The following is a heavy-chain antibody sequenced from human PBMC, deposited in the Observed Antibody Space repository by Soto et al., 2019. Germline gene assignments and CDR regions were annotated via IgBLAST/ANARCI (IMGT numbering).Heavy chain of an antibody. V-gene: IGHV3-74*01. CDR3: ARVGQGRYYFDY. J-gene: IGHJ4*02. CDR2: INGDGSTT. CDR1: GFAFSSYW. Sequence: EVHLVESGGGSVQPGGSLKLSCAGSGFAFSSYWIHWVRQVPGKGLVSVSRINGDGSTTSYADSARGRFTISRDNAKDTLYLQMNSLRAEDTALYYCARVGQGRYYFDYWGQGTLVTVSS.